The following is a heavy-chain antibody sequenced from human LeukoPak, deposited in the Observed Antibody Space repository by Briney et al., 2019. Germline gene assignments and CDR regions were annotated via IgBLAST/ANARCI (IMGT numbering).Heavy chain of an antibody. Sequence: ASVKVSCKVSGHTLSELSMHWVRQAPGKGLEWMGGFDPEDGETIYAQKFQGRVSMTEDSSTDTAYMELSSLTSEDTAVYYCATALITMIWGQGCFDPWGQGTLVTVSS. J-gene: IGHJ5*02. D-gene: IGHD3-10*01. CDR1: GHTLSELS. V-gene: IGHV1-24*01. CDR3: ATALITMIWGQGCFDP. CDR2: FDPEDGET.